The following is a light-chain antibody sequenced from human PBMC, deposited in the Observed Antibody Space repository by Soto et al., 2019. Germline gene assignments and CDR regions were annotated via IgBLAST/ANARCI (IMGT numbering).Light chain of an antibody. J-gene: IGLJ2*01. V-gene: IGLV1-44*01. Sequence: QSVLTQPPSASGTPGQRVTISCSGSSSNIGSNTVNWYQQLPGTAPKLLIYSNNQRTSGVTDRFSGSKYGTSASLAISGLQSEEEADYYCAAWDDSLNGHVVFGGGTKLTVL. CDR1: SSNIGSNT. CDR2: SNN. CDR3: AAWDDSLNGHVV.